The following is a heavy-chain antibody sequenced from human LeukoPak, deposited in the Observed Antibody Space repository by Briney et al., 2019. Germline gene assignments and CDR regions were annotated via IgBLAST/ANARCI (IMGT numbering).Heavy chain of an antibody. V-gene: IGHV4-59*01. D-gene: IGHD5-18*01. CDR1: GGSISSYY. J-gene: IGHJ4*02. CDR2: IYYSGST. CDR3: AANLRYSYGGLRIDY. Sequence: SETLSLTCTVSGGSISSYYWSWIRQPPGKGLEWIGYIYYSGSTNYNPSLKSRVTISVDTSKNQFSLKLSSVTAADTAVYYCAANLRYSYGGLRIDYWGQGTLVTVSS.